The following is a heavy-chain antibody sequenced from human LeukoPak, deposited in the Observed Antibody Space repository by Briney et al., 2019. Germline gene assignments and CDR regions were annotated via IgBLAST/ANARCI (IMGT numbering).Heavy chain of an antibody. D-gene: IGHD3-10*01. V-gene: IGHV3-48*01. CDR2: ISSSSTI. CDR3: ARRLAVTMVRGVIINPTNWFDP. J-gene: IGHJ5*02. Sequence: PGGSLRLSCAASGFTFSSYGMNWVRQAPGKGREWVSYISSSSTIYYADSVKGRFTISRDNAKNSLYLQMNSLRAEDTAVYYCARRLAVTMVRGVIINPTNWFDPWGQGTLVTVSS. CDR1: GFTFSSYG.